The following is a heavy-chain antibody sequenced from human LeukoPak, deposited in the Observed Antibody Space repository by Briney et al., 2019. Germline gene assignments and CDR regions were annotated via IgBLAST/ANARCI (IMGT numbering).Heavy chain of an antibody. D-gene: IGHD5-18*01. CDR1: GFTFSSYS. V-gene: IGHV3-48*04. Sequence: AGGTLRLSCAASGFTFSSYSMNWVRQAPGKGLEWVSYISSSGSTIYYADSVKGRFTISRDNAKNSLYLQMNSLRAEDTAVYYCARDVGRGYSYGYDYWGQGTLVTVSS. CDR2: ISSSGSTI. CDR3: ARDVGRGYSYGYDY. J-gene: IGHJ4*02.